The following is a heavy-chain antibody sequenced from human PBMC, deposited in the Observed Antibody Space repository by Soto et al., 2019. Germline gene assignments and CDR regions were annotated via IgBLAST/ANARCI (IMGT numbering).Heavy chain of an antibody. D-gene: IGHD6-25*01. CDR2: ISGSGGST. CDR3: AKQRSATSLENLRSTCGYIDY. CDR1: GFTFSSYA. J-gene: IGHJ4*02. V-gene: IGHV3-23*01. Sequence: PVGSLRLSCAASGFTFSSYAMSWVRQAPGKGLEWVSAISGSGGSTYYADSVKGRFTISRDNSKNTLYLQMNSLRAEDTAVYYCAKQRSATSLENLRSTCGYIDYWGQGTWVTVSS.